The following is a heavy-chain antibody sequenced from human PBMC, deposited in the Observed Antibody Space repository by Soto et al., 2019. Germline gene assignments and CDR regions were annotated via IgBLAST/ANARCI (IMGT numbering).Heavy chain of an antibody. D-gene: IGHD3-3*01. V-gene: IGHV1-2*04. CDR1: GYTFTGYY. CDR3: ARDRTIFGLGWYYGMDV. J-gene: IGHJ6*02. Sequence: GASVKVSCKASGYTFTGYYMHWVRQAPGQGLEWIGLINPNSGGTNFAQKFQGWVTMTRDTSISTAYMELSSLRSDDTAVYYCARDRTIFGLGWYYGMDVWGQGTTVTVSS. CDR2: INPNSGGT.